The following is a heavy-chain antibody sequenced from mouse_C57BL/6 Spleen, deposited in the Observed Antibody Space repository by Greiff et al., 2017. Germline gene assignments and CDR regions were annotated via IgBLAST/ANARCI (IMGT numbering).Heavy chain of an antibody. CDR2: IHPNSGST. CDR1: GYTFTSYW. CDR3: AKEGDYDDGQYYFDY. Sequence: QVQLQQSGAELVKPGASVKLSCKASGYTFTSYWMHWVKQRPGQGLEWIGMIHPNSGSTNYNEKFKSKATLTVDKSSSTAYMQLSSLTSEDSAVYYCAKEGDYDDGQYYFDYWGQGTTLTVSS. D-gene: IGHD2-4*01. V-gene: IGHV1-64*01. J-gene: IGHJ2*01.